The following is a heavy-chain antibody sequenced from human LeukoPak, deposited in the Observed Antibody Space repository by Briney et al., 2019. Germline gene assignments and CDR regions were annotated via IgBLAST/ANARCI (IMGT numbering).Heavy chain of an antibody. V-gene: IGHV1-18*01. CDR3: ARPNKGSGWYLDPPSQYYYGMDV. J-gene: IGHJ6*02. CDR1: GYTFTSYG. Sequence: GASVKVSCKASGYTFTSYGISWVRQAPGQGLEWMGWISAYNGNTNYAQKLQGRVTMTTDTSTSTAYMELRSLRSDDTAVYYCARPNKGSGWYLDPPSQYYYGMDVWGQGTTVTVSS. D-gene: IGHD6-13*01. CDR2: ISAYNGNT.